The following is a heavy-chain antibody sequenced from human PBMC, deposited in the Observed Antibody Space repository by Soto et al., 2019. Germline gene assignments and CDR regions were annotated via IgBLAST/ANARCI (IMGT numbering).Heavy chain of an antibody. CDR3: AKDRPRLTQQFNGVS. V-gene: IGHV1-18*01. CDR1: GYTFSEHG. D-gene: IGHD2-8*01. Sequence: ASVKVSCKASGYTFSEHGFSWVRQGPGQGLEWLGWISAYTGVTDYAQRFQGRLTLTTDTSTSTAYMELRSLRSDDTAVYYCAKDRPRLTQQFNGVSWGQGTLVTVSS. J-gene: IGHJ5*02. CDR2: ISAYTGVT.